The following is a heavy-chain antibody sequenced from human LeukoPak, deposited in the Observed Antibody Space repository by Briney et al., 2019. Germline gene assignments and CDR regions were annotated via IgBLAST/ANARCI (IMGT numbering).Heavy chain of an antibody. CDR3: ATLGIDPNYYGMDV. V-gene: IGHV3-30*03. CDR1: GFTFSRHG. J-gene: IGHJ6*02. D-gene: IGHD2-2*03. CDR2: ISNDGSRK. Sequence: PGRSLRLSCAPSGFTFSRHGMHWVRQAPGKGLEWVAIISNDGSRKYYAHSVEGRFTISRDNSKNTRYLQMNSLRAEDTAVYYCATLGIDPNYYGMDVWGQGTTVTVSS.